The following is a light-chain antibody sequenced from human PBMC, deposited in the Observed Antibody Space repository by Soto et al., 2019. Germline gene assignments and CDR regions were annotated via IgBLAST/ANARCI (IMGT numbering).Light chain of an antibody. Sequence: DIQMTQSPSSLSASVGDRVTVTCRASQSVTNYLEWYQQKPGKAPKLLIYAASTLQSGVPSRFSGSGSGTEFTLTISSLQPEDFATYYCQQTLKPPLTFGPGTKVDIK. V-gene: IGKV1-39*01. CDR2: AAS. J-gene: IGKJ3*01. CDR3: QQTLKPPLT. CDR1: QSVTNY.